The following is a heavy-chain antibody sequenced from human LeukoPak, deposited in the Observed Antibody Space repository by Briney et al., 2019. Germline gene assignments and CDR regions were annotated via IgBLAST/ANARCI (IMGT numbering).Heavy chain of an antibody. D-gene: IGHD4-17*01. V-gene: IGHV3-74*01. CDR1: GFTFSSYW. CDR3: ARDVGDYSLGY. CDR2: INPDGSST. J-gene: IGHJ4*02. Sequence: GGSLRLSCAASGFTFSSYWMHWVRQAPGKGLVWVSRINPDGSSTSYADSVKGRFTISRDNSKNTLYLQMNSLRAEDTAVYYCARDVGDYSLGYWGQGTLVTVSS.